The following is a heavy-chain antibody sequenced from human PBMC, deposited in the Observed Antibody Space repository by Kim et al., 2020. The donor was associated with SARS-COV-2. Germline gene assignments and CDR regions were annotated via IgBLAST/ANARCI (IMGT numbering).Heavy chain of an antibody. J-gene: IGHJ4*02. CDR2: SNK. CDR3: ARDVGATVY. Sequence: SNKYYADSGKGRFTISRDNSKNTLYLQMNSLRAEDTAVYYCARDVGATVYWGQGTLVTVSS. D-gene: IGHD1-26*01. V-gene: IGHV3-30-3*01.